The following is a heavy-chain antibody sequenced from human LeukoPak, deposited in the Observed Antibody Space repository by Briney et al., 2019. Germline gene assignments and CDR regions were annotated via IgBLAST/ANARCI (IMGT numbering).Heavy chain of an antibody. J-gene: IGHJ4*02. Sequence: GRSLRLSCAASGFTFSSYAMHWVRQAPGKGLEWVAVISYDGSNKYYADSMKGRFTISRDNTKNSLYLQMNSLRAEDTAVYYCARGPGYSAYDDSSGSYYFDYWGQGTLVTVSS. D-gene: IGHD5-12*01. V-gene: IGHV3-30-3*01. CDR1: GFTFSSYA. CDR2: ISYDGSNK. CDR3: ARGPGYSAYDDSSGSYYFDY.